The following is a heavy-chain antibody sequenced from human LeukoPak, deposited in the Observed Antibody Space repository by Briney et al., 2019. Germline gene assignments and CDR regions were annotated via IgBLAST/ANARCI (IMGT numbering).Heavy chain of an antibody. CDR3: ARVAHGGYLDAFDI. Sequence: GGSLRLSCAASGLTLSTYSMNWVRQAPGKGLEWVSSITSSSSYKYYADSVKGRFTISRDNAKNSLYLQMNNLRAEDTAMYYCARVAHGGYLDAFDIWGRGTMVTVSS. J-gene: IGHJ3*02. CDR1: GLTLSTYS. CDR2: ITSSSSYK. V-gene: IGHV3-21*01. D-gene: IGHD5-12*01.